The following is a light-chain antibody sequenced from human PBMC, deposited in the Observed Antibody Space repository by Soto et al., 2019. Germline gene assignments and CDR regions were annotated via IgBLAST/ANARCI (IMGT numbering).Light chain of an antibody. CDR1: NIGSKS. J-gene: IGLJ1*01. CDR3: QVWDSSSDHSYV. V-gene: IGLV3-21*04. Sequence: SYELTQPPSVSVAPGKTARITCGGNNIGSKSVHWYQQKPGQAPVLVIYYDSDWPSGIPERFSGSKSGNTATLTISRVEAGDEADYYCQVWDSSSDHSYVFGTGTKLTVL. CDR2: YDS.